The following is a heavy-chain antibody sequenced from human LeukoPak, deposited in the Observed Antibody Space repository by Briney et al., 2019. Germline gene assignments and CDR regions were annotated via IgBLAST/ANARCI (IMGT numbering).Heavy chain of an antibody. Sequence: PSETLSLTCTVSGGSISSSSYYWGWIRQPPGKGLEWIGSIYYSGSTYYNPSLKSRVTISVDTSKNQFSLKLSSVTAADTAVYYCARRTELSYDHAFDIWGQGTMVTVSS. CDR3: ARRTELSYDHAFDI. CDR1: GGSISSSSYY. J-gene: IGHJ3*02. V-gene: IGHV4-39*07. D-gene: IGHD5-12*01. CDR2: IYYSGST.